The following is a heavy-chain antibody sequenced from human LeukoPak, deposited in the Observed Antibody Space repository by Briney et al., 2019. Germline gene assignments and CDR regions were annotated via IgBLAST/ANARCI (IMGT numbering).Heavy chain of an antibody. D-gene: IGHD4-17*01. CDR3: ARDQPDGDYGMDV. CDR2: IYYSGST. Sequence: SETLSLTCTVSGGSISSGGSYWRWIRQHPGKGLEWIGYIYYSGSTYYNPSLKSRVTISVDTSKNQFSLKLSSVTAADTAVYYCARDQPDGDYGMDVWGQGTTVTVSS. CDR1: GGSISSGGSY. V-gene: IGHV4-31*03. J-gene: IGHJ6*02.